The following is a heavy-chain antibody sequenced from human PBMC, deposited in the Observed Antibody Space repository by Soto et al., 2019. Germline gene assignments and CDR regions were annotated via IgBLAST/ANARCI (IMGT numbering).Heavy chain of an antibody. Sequence: SETLSLTCTVSGGSISGHYWIWIRQSPRKGLEWIGHIFYTGSTNYNPSLKSRVTLSADTSKNQFSLRLTSVTAADTAVYYCARVGSSGWSPDYWGQGTLVTVSS. CDR3: ARVGSSGWSPDY. D-gene: IGHD6-19*01. J-gene: IGHJ4*02. CDR1: GGSISGHY. V-gene: IGHV4-59*11. CDR2: IFYTGST.